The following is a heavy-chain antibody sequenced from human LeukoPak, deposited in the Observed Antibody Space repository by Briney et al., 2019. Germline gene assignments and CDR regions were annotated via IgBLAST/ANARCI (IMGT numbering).Heavy chain of an antibody. D-gene: IGHD5-18*01. CDR3: ARDEGKYSYGQFEY. CDR1: GFTFSSYG. V-gene: IGHV3-33*01. CDR2: IWYDGSNK. J-gene: IGHJ4*02. Sequence: PGRSLRLSCAASGFTFSSYGMHWVRQAPGKGLEWVAVIWYDGSNKYYADSVKGRFTISRDNSKNTLYLQMNSLRAEDTAVYYCARDEGKYSYGQFEYWGPGTLVTVSS.